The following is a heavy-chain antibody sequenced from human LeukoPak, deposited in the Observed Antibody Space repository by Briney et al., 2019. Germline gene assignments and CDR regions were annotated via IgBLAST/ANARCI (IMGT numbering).Heavy chain of an antibody. V-gene: IGHV3-48*03. Sequence: HPGGSLRLSCAASGFTFSSYEMNWVRQAPGKGLEWVSYISSSGSTIYYADSVKGRFTISRDNAKKSVYLQMYSLRVDDTAVYYCAREGIHSVSTAFQYWGQGTLVSVSS. CDR2: ISSSGSTI. CDR1: GFTFSSYE. J-gene: IGHJ1*01. D-gene: IGHD4-17*01. CDR3: AREGIHSVSTAFQY.